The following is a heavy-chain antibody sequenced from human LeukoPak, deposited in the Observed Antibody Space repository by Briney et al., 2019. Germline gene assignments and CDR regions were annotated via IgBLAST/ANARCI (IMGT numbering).Heavy chain of an antibody. D-gene: IGHD3-22*01. CDR1: GFTFSIYT. Sequence: PGGSLRLSCAASGFTFSIYTMNWVRQAPGKGLEWVSSISSSSNYIYYADSVKGRFTISRDNAKNSLYLQMNSLRAEDTAVYYCARDYDGSGYSGYWGQGTLVTVSS. CDR3: ARDYDGSGYSGY. J-gene: IGHJ4*02. V-gene: IGHV3-21*01. CDR2: ISSSSNYI.